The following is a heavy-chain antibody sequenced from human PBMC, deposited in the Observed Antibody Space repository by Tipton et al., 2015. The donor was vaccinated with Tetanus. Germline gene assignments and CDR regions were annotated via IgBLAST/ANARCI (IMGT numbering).Heavy chain of an antibody. Sequence: SLRLSCAASGFTFSSYGMHWVRQAPGKGLEWVAVISYDGSNKYYADSVKGRFTISRDNSKNTLYLQMNSLRAEDTAVYYCAKESWPMTTVTSAPGGYWGQGTLVTVSS. CDR2: ISYDGSNK. V-gene: IGHV3-30*18. CDR3: AKESWPMTTVTSAPGGY. CDR1: GFTFSSYG. J-gene: IGHJ4*02. D-gene: IGHD4-17*01.